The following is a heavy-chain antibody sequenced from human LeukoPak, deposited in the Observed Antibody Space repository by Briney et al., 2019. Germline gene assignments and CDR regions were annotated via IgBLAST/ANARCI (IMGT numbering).Heavy chain of an antibody. CDR2: ISGSGGST. D-gene: IGHD5-24*01. J-gene: IGHJ4*02. V-gene: IGHV3-23*01. CDR1: GFTFSSYA. CDR3: ASGRWLQFNDY. Sequence: GGSLRLSCAASGFTFSSYAMSWVRQAPGKGLEWVSSISGSGGSTYYADSVKGRLTISRDNSKNTLYLQMNSLRAEDTAVYYCASGRWLQFNDYWGQGTLVTVSS.